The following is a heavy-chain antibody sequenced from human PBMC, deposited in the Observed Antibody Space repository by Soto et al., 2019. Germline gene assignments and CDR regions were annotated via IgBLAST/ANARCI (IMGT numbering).Heavy chain of an antibody. Sequence: SENLSLTCAFYGGSFSGYYWSWIRQPPGKGLEWIGEINHSGSTNYNPSLKSRVTISVDTSKNQFSLKLSSVTAADTAVYYCARAGGRIEARLDLNYWGQGTLVTVSS. J-gene: IGHJ4*02. CDR3: ARAGGRIEARLDLNY. V-gene: IGHV4-34*01. D-gene: IGHD6-6*01. CDR1: GGSFSGYY. CDR2: INHSGST.